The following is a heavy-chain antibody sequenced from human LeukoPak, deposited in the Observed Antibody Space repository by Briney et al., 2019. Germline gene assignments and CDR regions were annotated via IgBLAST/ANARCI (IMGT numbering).Heavy chain of an antibody. CDR3: AKGGVAEDIVVVVAARPKYYFDY. V-gene: IGHV3-23*01. CDR1: GFTVSSNY. D-gene: IGHD2-15*01. CDR2: ISGSGGST. Sequence: PGGSLRLSCAASGFTVSSNYMTWVRQAPGKGLEWVSAISGSGGSTYYADSVKGRFTISRDNSKNTLYLQMNSLRAEDTAVYYCAKGGVAEDIVVVVAARPKYYFDYWGQGTLVTVSS. J-gene: IGHJ4*02.